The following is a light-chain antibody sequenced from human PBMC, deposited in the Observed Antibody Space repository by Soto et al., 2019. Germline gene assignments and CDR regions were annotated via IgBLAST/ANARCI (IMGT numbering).Light chain of an antibody. CDR2: GAS. CDR3: QLYDRASYT. V-gene: IGKV3-20*01. Sequence: VLTQSPGTLSLSPGERAALSCRSSQSFDITYLAWYQQNPGQAPRLLIYGASNRATGIPDRFSGSGSGTDFARTISRLEPEDSAVYYCQLYDRASYTFGQGTKLDIK. J-gene: IGKJ2*01. CDR1: QSFDITY.